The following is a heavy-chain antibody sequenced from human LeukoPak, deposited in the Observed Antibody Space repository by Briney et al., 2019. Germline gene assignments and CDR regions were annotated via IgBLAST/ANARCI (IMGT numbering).Heavy chain of an antibody. D-gene: IGHD3-10*01. CDR2: ISTSSSYI. CDR1: GFTFCSYN. Sequence: GGPLRLSCAASGFTFCSYNMNWVRQAPGKGLEWVSSISTSSSYIYYADSVKGRFTISRDNSKNTLYLQMNSLRAEDTAVYYCAKEGEYYYGSGPIRSAHTGSKYYFDYWGQGTLVTVSS. CDR3: AKEGEYYYGSGPIRSAHTGSKYYFDY. J-gene: IGHJ4*02. V-gene: IGHV3-21*04.